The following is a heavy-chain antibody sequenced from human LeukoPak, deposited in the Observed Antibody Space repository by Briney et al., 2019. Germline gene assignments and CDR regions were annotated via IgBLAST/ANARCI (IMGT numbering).Heavy chain of an antibody. J-gene: IGHJ4*02. CDR1: GFIFSNYA. CDR2: IGGRDSGT. CDR3: AKWGDYDILTGYYDSDY. D-gene: IGHD3-9*01. Sequence: PGGSLRLSCAASGFIFSNYAVSWVRQAPGKGLEWVSAIGGRDSGTYYADSVRGRFTVSRDDPKNTLYLQMNTLRAEDTAVYYCAKWGDYDILTGYYDSDYWGQGTLVTVSS. V-gene: IGHV3-23*01.